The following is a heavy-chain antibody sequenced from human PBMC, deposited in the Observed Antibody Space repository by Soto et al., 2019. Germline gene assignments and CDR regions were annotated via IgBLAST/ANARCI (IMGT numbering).Heavy chain of an antibody. CDR2: ISYDGNNK. D-gene: IGHD4-4*01. J-gene: IGHJ6*02. CDR1: GFTFNRFG. V-gene: IGHV3-30*03. CDR3: AREKATAPHYYYGMDV. Sequence: GGSLRLSCAASGFTFNRFGMHWVRQAPGKGLEWVAVISYDGNNKYYADSVKGRFTISRDNSQDTLYLQMNSLRAEDTAVYYCAREKATAPHYYYGMDVWGRGTTVTVSS.